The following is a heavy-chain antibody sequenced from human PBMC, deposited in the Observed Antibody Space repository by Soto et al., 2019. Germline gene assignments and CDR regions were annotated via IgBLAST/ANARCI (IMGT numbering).Heavy chain of an antibody. D-gene: IGHD1-20*01. V-gene: IGHV4-38-2*02. CDR1: GYSISSGYY. CDR2: VYHSGST. CDR3: AREEYNWKAPFDP. Sequence: SETLSLTCSVSGYSISSGYYWGWIRQPPGKGLEWIGCVYHSGSTFYNPSLKSRVTISVDTSKNQFSLELTSVTAADTAVYYCAREEYNWKAPFDPWGQGTLVTVSS. J-gene: IGHJ5*02.